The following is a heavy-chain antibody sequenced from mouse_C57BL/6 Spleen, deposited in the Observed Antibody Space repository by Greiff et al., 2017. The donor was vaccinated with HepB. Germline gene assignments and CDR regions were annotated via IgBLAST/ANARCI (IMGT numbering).Heavy chain of an antibody. J-gene: IGHJ4*01. CDR2: INPSTGGT. V-gene: IGHV1-42*01. CDR3: SRSHYYGSSYYAMDY. CDR1: GYSFTGYY. D-gene: IGHD1-1*01. Sequence: VQLQQSGPELVKPGASVKISCKASGYSFTGYYMNWVKQSPEKSLEWIGAINPSTGGTTYNQKFKAKATLTVDKSSSTADMQLKSLTSEDSAVYYCSRSHYYGSSYYAMDYWGQGTSVTVSS.